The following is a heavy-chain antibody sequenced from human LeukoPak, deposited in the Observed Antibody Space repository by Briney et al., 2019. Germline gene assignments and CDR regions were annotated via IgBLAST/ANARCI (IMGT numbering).Heavy chain of an antibody. V-gene: IGHV3-11*04. CDR1: GFTFSDYY. CDR3: AGDSSGWSGSIDY. CDR2: ISSSGSTI. Sequence: GGSLRLSCAASGFTFSDYYMSWIRQAPGKGLEWVSYISSSGSTIYYADSVKGRFTISRDNSKNTLYLQMNSLRAEDTAVYYCAGDSSGWSGSIDYWGQGTLVTVSS. D-gene: IGHD6-19*01. J-gene: IGHJ4*02.